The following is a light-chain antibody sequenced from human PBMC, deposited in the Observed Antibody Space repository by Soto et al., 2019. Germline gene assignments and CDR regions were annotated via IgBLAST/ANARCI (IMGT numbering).Light chain of an antibody. CDR1: SSDVGGYDY. Sequence: QSALTQPASVSGSPGQSIAISCTGTSSDVGGYDYVSWYQQQPDKAPKLMIYEVTKRPSGVSNRFSGSKSGNTASLTISGLHSEDEADYYCSSHTRGSTRVFGTGTKLTVL. CDR2: EVT. J-gene: IGLJ1*01. CDR3: SSHTRGSTRV. V-gene: IGLV2-14*01.